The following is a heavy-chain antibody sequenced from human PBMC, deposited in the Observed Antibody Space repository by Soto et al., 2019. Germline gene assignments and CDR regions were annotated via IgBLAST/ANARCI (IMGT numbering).Heavy chain of an antibody. D-gene: IGHD2-15*01. Sequence: GGSLRLSCAASGFTFSNAWMNWVRQAPGKGLEWVGRIKSKIDGGTADYAAPVKGRFTISRDDSENTLYLQMNSLKTEDTAAYYCTTAGPHCSGGSCYSYGMDVWGQGTTVTVSS. V-gene: IGHV3-15*07. CDR1: GFTFSNAW. J-gene: IGHJ6*02. CDR2: IKSKIDGGTA. CDR3: TTAGPHCSGGSCYSYGMDV.